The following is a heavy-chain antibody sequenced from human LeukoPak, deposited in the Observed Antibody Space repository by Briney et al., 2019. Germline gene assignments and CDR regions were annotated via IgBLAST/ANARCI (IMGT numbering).Heavy chain of an antibody. Sequence: GGSLRLSCAASGFTLSNAYMSWVRQAPGKGLEWVGRNRSKTDGGTIDYAAPVKDRFTISRDDSKNTLYLQINSLKTEDTAVYYCTTAVAGTVRIDYWGQGTLVTVSS. D-gene: IGHD6-19*01. CDR1: GFTLSNAY. CDR3: TTAVAGTVRIDY. V-gene: IGHV3-15*01. CDR2: NRSKTDGGTI. J-gene: IGHJ4*02.